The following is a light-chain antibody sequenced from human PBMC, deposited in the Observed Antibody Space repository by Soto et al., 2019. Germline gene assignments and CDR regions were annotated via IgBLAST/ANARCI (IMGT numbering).Light chain of an antibody. CDR2: AAS. J-gene: IGKJ2*01. CDR1: QPISSW. Sequence: EIQMTQSPSTVSASVGDRVTITCRASQPISSWLAWFRQRPGKAPELLIYAASTLHSGVPSRFSGSGSGTDFALTISGLQPEDFATYYCQQASSFPHAFGQGTRVDIK. CDR3: QQASSFPHA. V-gene: IGKV1-12*01.